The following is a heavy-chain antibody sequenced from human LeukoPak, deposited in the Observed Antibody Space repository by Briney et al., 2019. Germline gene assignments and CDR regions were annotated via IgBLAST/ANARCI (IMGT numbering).Heavy chain of an antibody. V-gene: IGHV3-23*01. CDR3: AKSPIAFGEPTNWFDP. CDR1: GFTFSSYA. CDR2: ISGSGGST. J-gene: IGHJ5*02. Sequence: GGSLRLSCAASGFTFSSYAMSWVRQAPGKGLEWVSAISGSGGSTYYADSVKGRFTISRDNSKNTLYLQMNSLRAEDTAVYYCAKSPIAFGEPTNWFDPWGQGTLVTVSS. D-gene: IGHD3-10*01.